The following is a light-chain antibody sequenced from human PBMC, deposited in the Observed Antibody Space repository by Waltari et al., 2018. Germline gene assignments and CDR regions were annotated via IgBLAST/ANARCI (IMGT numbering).Light chain of an antibody. CDR2: GNN. V-gene: IGLV1-40*01. Sequence: QSGLTQPPSVSGAPGQRVTIPCTGSSPNIRSRSDLPWYQELPGTAPKLLIYGNNNRPSGVADRFSGSKSGTSASLAITGLQAEDEADYYCQSYDSSLRGSLFGGGTKLTVL. J-gene: IGLJ2*01. CDR1: SPNIRSRSD. CDR3: QSYDSSLRGSL.